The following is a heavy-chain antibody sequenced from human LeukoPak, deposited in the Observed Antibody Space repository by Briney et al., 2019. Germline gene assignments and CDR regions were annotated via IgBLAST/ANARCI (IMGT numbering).Heavy chain of an antibody. J-gene: IGHJ4*02. CDR1: GFTFSSYE. V-gene: IGHV3-30*04. CDR3: ARDREFTMIVVPGLY. Sequence: PGGSLRLSCAASGFTFSSYEMNWVRQAPGKGLEWVAVISYDGSNKYYADSVKGRFTISRDNSKNTLYLQMNSLRPEDTAVYHCARDREFTMIVVPGLYWGQGTLVTVSS. CDR2: ISYDGSNK. D-gene: IGHD3-22*01.